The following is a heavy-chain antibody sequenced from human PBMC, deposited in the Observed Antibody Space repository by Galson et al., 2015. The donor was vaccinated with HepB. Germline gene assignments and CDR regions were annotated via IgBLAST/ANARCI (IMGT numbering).Heavy chain of an antibody. CDR1: GFTFSNYA. Sequence: SLRLSCAASGFTFSNYALTWVRQAPGKGLEWVSLITGSGGDTYYADSVKGRFTISRDNSKNTLYLQVNGLRDEDTALYYCTKGAGSHYGTEYFQHWGQGTLVTVSS. CDR2: ITGSGGDT. V-gene: IGHV3-23*01. D-gene: IGHD3-10*01. CDR3: TKGAGSHYGTEYFQH. J-gene: IGHJ1*01.